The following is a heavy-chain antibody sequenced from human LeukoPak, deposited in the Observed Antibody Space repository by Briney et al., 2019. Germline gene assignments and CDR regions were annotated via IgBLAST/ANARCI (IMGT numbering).Heavy chain of an antibody. V-gene: IGHV3-30*02. CDR3: ARERYSSGWTPFDAFDI. CDR2: IRYGGSNK. J-gene: IGHJ3*02. CDR1: GFTFSSYG. Sequence: GGSLRLSCAASGFTFSSYGMHWVRQAPGKGLEWVAFIRYGGSNKYYADSVKGRFTISRDNSKNTLYLQMNSLRAEDTAVYYCARERYSSGWTPFDAFDIWGQGTMVTVSS. D-gene: IGHD6-19*01.